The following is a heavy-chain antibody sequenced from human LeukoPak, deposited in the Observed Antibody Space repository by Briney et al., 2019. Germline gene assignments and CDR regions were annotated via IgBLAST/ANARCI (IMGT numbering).Heavy chain of an antibody. V-gene: IGHV3-7*01. D-gene: IGHD6-13*01. CDR1: GFTFSSYW. J-gene: IGHJ4*02. CDR2: IKQEGSEK. CDR3: ARDGEYSSSWYVDY. Sequence: GGSLRLSCAASGFTFSSYWMSWVRQAPGKGLEWVANIKQEGSEKYYVDSVKGRFTISRDNAENSLYLQMNSLRAEDTAVYYCARDGEYSSSWYVDYWGQGTLVTVSS.